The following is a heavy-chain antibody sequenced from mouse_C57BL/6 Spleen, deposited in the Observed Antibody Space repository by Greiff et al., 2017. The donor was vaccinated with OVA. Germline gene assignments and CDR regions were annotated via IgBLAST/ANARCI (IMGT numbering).Heavy chain of an antibody. D-gene: IGHD3-2*02. V-gene: IGHV1-52*01. CDR1: GYTFTSYW. CDR3: AKGDSSGYDY. CDR2: IDPSDSET. J-gene: IGHJ2*01. Sequence: VQLQQPGAELVRPGSSVKLSCKASGYTFTSYWMHWVKQRPIQGLEWIGNIDPSDSETHYNQKFKDKATLTVDKSSSTAYMQLSSLTSEDSAVYYCAKGDSSGYDYWGQGTTLTVSS.